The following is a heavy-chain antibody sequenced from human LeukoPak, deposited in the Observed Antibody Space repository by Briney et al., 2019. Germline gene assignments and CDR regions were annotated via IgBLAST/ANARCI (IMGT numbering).Heavy chain of an antibody. J-gene: IGHJ4*02. D-gene: IGHD6-19*01. V-gene: IGHV3-30-3*01. CDR2: ISYDGSNK. CDR3: ARDHTPFIAVAGLDY. Sequence: GGSLRLSCAASGFTFSSYAMHWVRQAPGKGLEWVAVISYDGSNKYYADSVKGRFTISRDNSKNTLYLQMNSLRAEDTAVYYCARDHTPFIAVAGLDYWGQGTLVTVSS. CDR1: GFTFSSYA.